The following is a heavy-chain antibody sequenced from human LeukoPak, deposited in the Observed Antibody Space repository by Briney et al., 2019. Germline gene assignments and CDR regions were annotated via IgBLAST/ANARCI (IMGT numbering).Heavy chain of an antibody. Sequence: GGSLRLSCAASGFTFSSYSINWVRQAPGKGLEWVSYISSSSNTIYYADSVKGRFTISRDNAKNSLYLQMNSLRPEDTALYYCARESFDYWGQGTLVTVSS. V-gene: IGHV3-48*01. CDR3: ARESFDY. J-gene: IGHJ4*02. CDR2: ISSSSNTI. CDR1: GFTFSSYS.